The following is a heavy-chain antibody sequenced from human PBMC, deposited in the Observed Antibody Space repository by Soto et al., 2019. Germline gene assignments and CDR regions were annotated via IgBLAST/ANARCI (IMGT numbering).Heavy chain of an antibody. D-gene: IGHD6-13*01. CDR1: GFTFSSYA. J-gene: IGHJ5*02. CDR3: AKVIRNKGSSWYEDNWFDP. CDR2: ISGSGGST. V-gene: IGHV3-23*01. Sequence: PGGSLRLSCAASGFTFSSYAMSWVRQAPGKGLEWVSAISGSGGSTYYADSVKGRFTISRDNSKNTLYLQMNSLRAEDTAVYYCAKVIRNKGSSWYEDNWFDPWGQGTLVTVSS.